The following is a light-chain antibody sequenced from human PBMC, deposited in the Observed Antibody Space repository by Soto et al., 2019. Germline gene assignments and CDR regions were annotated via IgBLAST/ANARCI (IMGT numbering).Light chain of an antibody. CDR2: DAS. Sequence: IKMTQTPSTLSASVGGGDTVTYRASQRISTWLPWYQQKPGKAPKLVISDASSLQTGVPSRFSGGGYGTEFALTIRSLQPDDIATYNCEQYNSDPWTFGQGTKVDIK. CDR3: EQYNSDPWT. V-gene: IGKV1-5*01. CDR1: QRISTW. J-gene: IGKJ1*01.